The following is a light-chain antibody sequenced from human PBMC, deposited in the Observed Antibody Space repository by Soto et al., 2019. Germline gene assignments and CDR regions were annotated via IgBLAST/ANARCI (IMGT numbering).Light chain of an antibody. J-gene: IGKJ1*01. CDR2: DAS. CDR3: QQSYDTPWT. CDR1: QSISSY. V-gene: IGKV1-39*01. Sequence: DIQMTQSPSSLSASVGDRVTITCRASQSISSYLNWYQQKPGKAPKLLINDASSLQSGVPSRFSGSGSGTDFTLTISSRQPEDFATYYCQQSYDTPWTFGQGTKVEIK.